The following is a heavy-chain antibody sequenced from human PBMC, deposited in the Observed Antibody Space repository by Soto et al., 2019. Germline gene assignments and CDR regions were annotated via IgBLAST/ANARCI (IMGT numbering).Heavy chain of an antibody. Sequence: EVQLVESGGGLVKPGEPLRLSCTASGFTFNYAWMSWVRQAPGKGLEWVARIRTKTDDEATDYAAPVKGRFSVSRDDSKNTVHLQMNSLKTEDTAVYYCAKGAPTGTFFDYWGQGILVTVSS. CDR3: AKGAPTGTFFDY. J-gene: IGHJ4*02. D-gene: IGHD3-10*01. V-gene: IGHV3-15*01. CDR2: IRTKTDDEAT. CDR1: GFTFNYAW.